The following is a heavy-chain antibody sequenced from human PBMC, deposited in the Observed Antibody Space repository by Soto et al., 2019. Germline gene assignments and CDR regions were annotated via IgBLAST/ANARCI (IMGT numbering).Heavy chain of an antibody. CDR3: ASPYYYDSSGYYPGVAFDI. CDR2: IYYSGST. Sequence: TLSLTCTLCRQSVISARYYWISIREPPGKGLEWIGYIYYSGSTNYNPSLKSRVTISVDTSKNQFSLKLSSVTAADTAVYYCASPYYYDSSGYYPGVAFDIWGQGTMVT. D-gene: IGHD3-22*01. CDR1: RQSVISARYY. V-gene: IGHV4-61*01. J-gene: IGHJ3*02.